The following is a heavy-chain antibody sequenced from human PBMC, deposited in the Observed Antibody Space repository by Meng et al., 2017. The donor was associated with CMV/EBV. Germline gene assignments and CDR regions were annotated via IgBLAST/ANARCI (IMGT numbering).Heavy chain of an antibody. CDR2: ISSSGSTI. V-gene: IGHV3-11*01. D-gene: IGHD2-21*01. CDR1: GFTVSSNY. J-gene: IGHJ6*02. CDR3: ARDPAYRCGGDCYYYYGMDV. Sequence: GESLKISCAASGFTVSSNYMSWVRQAPGKGLEWVSYISSSGSTIYYADSVKGRFTISRDNAKNSLYLQMNSLRAEDTAVYYCARDPAYRCGGDCYYYYGMDVWGQGTTVTVSS.